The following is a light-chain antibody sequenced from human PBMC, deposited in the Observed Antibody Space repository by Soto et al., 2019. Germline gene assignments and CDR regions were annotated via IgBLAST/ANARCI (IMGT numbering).Light chain of an antibody. CDR1: QSISSY. J-gene: IGKJ5*01. CDR2: AAS. Sequence: DIPMTQSPSSLSASVGDRVTITCRASQSISSYLNWYQQKPGKAPKLLIYAASSLQSGVPSRFSGSGSGTDFTLTISILQPEDVATYYFQQSYSTPITFVQGTRMEIK. CDR3: QQSYSTPIT. V-gene: IGKV1-39*01.